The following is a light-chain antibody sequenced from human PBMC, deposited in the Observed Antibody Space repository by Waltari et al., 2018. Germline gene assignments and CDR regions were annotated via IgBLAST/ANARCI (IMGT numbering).Light chain of an antibody. Sequence: QSALTQPASVSGSPGQSITISCTGTSSDIGAYNYVSWYQQHPGKAPKLLIYDVTYSPSGVSSRFAGSKSGNTASLTISGLQAEDEADYYCNSHTTVSSLGFGTGTKVTVL. J-gene: IGLJ1*01. CDR2: DVT. CDR1: SSDIGAYNY. CDR3: NSHTTVSSLG. V-gene: IGLV2-14*03.